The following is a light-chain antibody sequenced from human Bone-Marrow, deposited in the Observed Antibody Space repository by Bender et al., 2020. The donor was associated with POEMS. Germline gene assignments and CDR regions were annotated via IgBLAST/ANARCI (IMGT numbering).Light chain of an antibody. V-gene: IGLV2-11*01. CDR1: RSDVGFYNY. Sequence: QSALTQPRSVSGSPGQSITISCTGIRSDVGFYNYVSWYQQHPGKAPKVMLYDVSKRPSGVPDRFSGSKSGNTASLTISGLQAEDEADYYCYSYAGSLYVFGTGTKVTVL. CDR2: DVS. CDR3: YSYAGSLYV. J-gene: IGLJ1*01.